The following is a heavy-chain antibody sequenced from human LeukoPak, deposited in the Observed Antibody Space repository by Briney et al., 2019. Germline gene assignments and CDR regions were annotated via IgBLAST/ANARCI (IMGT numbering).Heavy chain of an antibody. J-gene: IGHJ6*02. CDR2: IYYSGST. CDR3: ARVGESSYYDFWSGYYMSDYGMDV. Sequence: SETLSLTCTVSGGSISSYYWSWIRQPPGKGLEWIGYIYYSGSTNYNPSLKSRVTISVDTSKNQFSLKLSSVTAADTAVYYCARVGESSYYDFWSGYYMSDYGMDVWGQGTTVTVSS. D-gene: IGHD3-3*01. CDR1: GGSISSYY. V-gene: IGHV4-59*01.